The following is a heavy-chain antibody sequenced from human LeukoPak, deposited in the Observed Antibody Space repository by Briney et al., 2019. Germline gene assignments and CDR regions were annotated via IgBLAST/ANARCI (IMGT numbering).Heavy chain of an antibody. D-gene: IGHD5-18*01. CDR2: IYPGDSDT. V-gene: IGHV5-51*01. CDR1: GYSFTSYW. CDR3: ARHPDTAMVTNWYFDL. J-gene: IGHJ2*01. Sequence: GESLKISCKGSGYSFTSYWIGWVRQMPGKGLEWMGIIYPGDSDTRYSPSFQGQVTISADKSISTAYLQWSSLKASDTAMYYCARHPDTAMVTNWYFDLWGRGTLVTVSS.